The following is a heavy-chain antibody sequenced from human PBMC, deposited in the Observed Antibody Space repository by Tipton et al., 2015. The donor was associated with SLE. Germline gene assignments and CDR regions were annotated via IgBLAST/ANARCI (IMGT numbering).Heavy chain of an antibody. V-gene: IGHV4-34*01. Sequence: TLSLTCAVHGGSFSGYYWSWIRQPPGKGLEWIGEINHSGSTNYNPSLKSRVTISVDTSKNQFSLTLSSVAAADTAVYYCARQGPRLRFLEWLDAFDIWGQGTMVTVSS. D-gene: IGHD3-3*01. CDR2: INHSGST. J-gene: IGHJ3*02. CDR1: GGSFSGYY. CDR3: ARQGPRLRFLEWLDAFDI.